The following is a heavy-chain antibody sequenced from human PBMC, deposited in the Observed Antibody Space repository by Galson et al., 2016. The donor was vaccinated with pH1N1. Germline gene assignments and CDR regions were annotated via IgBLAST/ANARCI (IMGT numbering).Heavy chain of an antibody. J-gene: IGHJ4*02. CDR3: ARHESGVGGIPFDFDS. Sequence: LSLTCTVSGGSISDYYLNWIRQPAGKGLEYIGRISSSGSTNYNPSLKSRVIMSVDMAKNQFSLNLNSVTAADTAVYYCARHESGVGGIPFDFDSWGQGTLVTVSS. CDR2: ISSSGST. CDR1: GGSISDYY. D-gene: IGHD3-3*01. V-gene: IGHV4-4*07.